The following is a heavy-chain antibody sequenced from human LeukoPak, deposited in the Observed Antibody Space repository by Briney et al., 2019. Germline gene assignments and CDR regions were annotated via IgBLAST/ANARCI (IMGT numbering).Heavy chain of an antibody. D-gene: IGHD2-15*01. V-gene: IGHV3-11*01. Sequence: GGSLRLSCAASGFTFSDYYMSWIRQAPGKGLEWVSYISSSGSTIYYADSVKGRFTISRDNAKNSLYLQMNSLRAEDTAVYYCAKDTHSHTPAFFDYWGQGTLVTVSS. J-gene: IGHJ4*02. CDR2: ISSSGSTI. CDR1: GFTFSDYY. CDR3: AKDTHSHTPAFFDY.